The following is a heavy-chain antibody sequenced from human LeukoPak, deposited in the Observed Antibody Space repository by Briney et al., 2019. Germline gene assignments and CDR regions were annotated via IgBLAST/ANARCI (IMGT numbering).Heavy chain of an antibody. CDR1: GGSISSYY. D-gene: IGHD3-16*01. J-gene: IGHJ4*02. Sequence: SETLSLTCTVSGGSISSYYWSWIRQPPGKGLEWIGYIYYSGSTNYNPSLKSRVTISVDTSKNQFSLKLSSVTAADTAVYYCARAGSDLVWAYYFDYWGQGTLVTVSS. CDR2: IYYSGST. V-gene: IGHV4-59*08. CDR3: ARAGSDLVWAYYFDY.